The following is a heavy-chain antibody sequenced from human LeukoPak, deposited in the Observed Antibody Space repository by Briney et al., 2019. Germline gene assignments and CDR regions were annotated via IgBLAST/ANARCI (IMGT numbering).Heavy chain of an antibody. Sequence: GGSLRLSCVASGFTFSSYWMSWVRKAPGKGLEWVGNIKQDGSEKYYVDSVRGRFTISRDNVKNSLYLEMNSLRAEDTAVYYCARGGKFYYDSSGYPGDYWGQGTLVTVSS. J-gene: IGHJ4*02. CDR1: GFTFSSYW. CDR3: ARGGKFYYDSSGYPGDY. CDR2: IKQDGSEK. V-gene: IGHV3-7*01. D-gene: IGHD3-22*01.